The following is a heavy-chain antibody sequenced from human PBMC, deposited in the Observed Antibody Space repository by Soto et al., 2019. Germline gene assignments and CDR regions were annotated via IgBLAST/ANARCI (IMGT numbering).Heavy chain of an antibody. Sequence: SETLSVTCTVSGGSISNHYWSWIRQPPGKGLEWLGYIYKNERTNYNPSLKSRSTISVHTSKNQFSLGLSSVTAADTAVYFCALAPGGDNGHVYFAYWGKETQVPAS. CDR3: ALAPGGDNGHVYFAY. CDR1: GGSISNHY. D-gene: IGHD1-26*01. V-gene: IGHV4-59*11. J-gene: IGHJ4*02. CDR2: IYKNERT.